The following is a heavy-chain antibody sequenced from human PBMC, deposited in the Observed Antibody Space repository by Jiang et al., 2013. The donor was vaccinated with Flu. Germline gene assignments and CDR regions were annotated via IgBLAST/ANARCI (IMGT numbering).Heavy chain of an antibody. CDR3: ARDVAGFDS. J-gene: IGHJ5*01. V-gene: IGHV3-33*01. Sequence: QLLESGGGVVQPGKSLRLSCAASGFAFSTYGMHWVRQAPGKGLEWVACIWYDASKERYADSVKGRFTISRDNSKNTLYLQMDNLRAEDTAVYYCARDVAGFDSWGQGTLVTVS. CDR1: GFAFSTYG. CDR2: IWYDASKE.